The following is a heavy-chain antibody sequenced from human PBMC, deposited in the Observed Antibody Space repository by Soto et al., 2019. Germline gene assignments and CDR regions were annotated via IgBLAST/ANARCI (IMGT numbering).Heavy chain of an antibody. V-gene: IGHV4-34*01. J-gene: IGHJ4*02. Sequence: SETLSLTCSVYGGSFSGYYWSWIRQPPGKGLEWIGEINHSGSTNYNPSLKSRVTISVDTSKNQFSLKLSSVTAADTAVYYCARDPLYGDYAFDYWGQGNLVTVSS. CDR1: GGSFSGYY. CDR3: ARDPLYGDYAFDY. CDR2: INHSGST. D-gene: IGHD4-17*01.